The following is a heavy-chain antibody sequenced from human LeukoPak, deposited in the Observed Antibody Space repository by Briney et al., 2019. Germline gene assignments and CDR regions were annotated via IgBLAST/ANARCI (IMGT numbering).Heavy chain of an antibody. CDR3: ATLPTYYYDSSGYRSGAFDI. V-gene: IGHV3-30*03. CDR2: ISYDVSNK. Sequence: GGSLRLSCGASGFTFSSFWMHWVSQAPGKGLEWVALISYDVSNKYYADSVKGRFTISRDNSKNTLYLQMNSLRAEDTAVYYCATLPTYYYDSSGYRSGAFDIWGQGTIVTVSS. J-gene: IGHJ3*02. D-gene: IGHD3-22*01. CDR1: GFTFSSFW.